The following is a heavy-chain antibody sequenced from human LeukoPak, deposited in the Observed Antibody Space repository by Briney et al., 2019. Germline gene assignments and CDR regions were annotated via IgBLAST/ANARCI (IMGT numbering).Heavy chain of an antibody. CDR2: ISSSSSYI. J-gene: IGHJ4*02. D-gene: IGHD3-3*01. CDR1: GFTFSSYS. V-gene: IGHV3-21*01. CDR3: ARDRMDFWSGGLIDY. Sequence: GGSLRLSCAASGFTFSSYSMNWVRQAPGKGLEWASSISSSSSYIYYADSVKGRFTISRDNAKNSLYLQMNSLRAEDTAVYYCARDRMDFWSGGLIDYWGQGTLVTVSS.